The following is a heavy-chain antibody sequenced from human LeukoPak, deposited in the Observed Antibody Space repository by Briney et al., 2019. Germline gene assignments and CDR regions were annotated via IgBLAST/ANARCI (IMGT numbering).Heavy chain of an antibody. CDR1: GFTFSSYA. CDR3: AKVGPRRWLQLTRSYYFDY. D-gene: IGHD5-24*01. Sequence: PGGSLRLSCAASGFTFSSYAMSWVRQAPGKGLEWVSAISGSGGSTYYADSVKGRFTISRDNSKNTLYLQMNSLRAEDTAVYYCAKVGPRRWLQLTRSYYFDYWGQGTLVTVSS. J-gene: IGHJ4*02. V-gene: IGHV3-23*01. CDR2: ISGSGGST.